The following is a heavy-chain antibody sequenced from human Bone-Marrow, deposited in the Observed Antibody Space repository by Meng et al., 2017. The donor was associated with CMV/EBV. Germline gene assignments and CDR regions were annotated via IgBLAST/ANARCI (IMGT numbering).Heavy chain of an antibody. CDR1: FSSYA. J-gene: IGHJ5*02. CDR3: ARQPTHDFWSGYYQNWFDP. CDR2: IIPILGIA. D-gene: IGHD3-3*01. Sequence: FSSYAIRWVRQAHGQGLEWMGGIIPILGIANYAQKFQGRVTITADKSTSTAYMELSSLRSEDTAVYYCARQPTHDFWSGYYQNWFDPWGQGTLVTVSS. V-gene: IGHV1-69*10.